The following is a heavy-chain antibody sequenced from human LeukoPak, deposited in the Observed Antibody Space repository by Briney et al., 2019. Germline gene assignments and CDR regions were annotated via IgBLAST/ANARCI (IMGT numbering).Heavy chain of an antibody. D-gene: IGHD6-13*01. CDR3: ARAPGYSSSWYRWFDR. J-gene: IGHJ5*02. CDR1: GGTFSSYA. CDR2: IIPIFGTA. Sequence: ASVKVSSKASGGTFSSYAISWVRQAPGQGLEWMGGIIPIFGTANYAQKFQGRVTITTDESTSTAYMELSSLRSEDTAVYYCARAPGYSSSWYRWFDRWGQGTLVTVSS. V-gene: IGHV1-69*05.